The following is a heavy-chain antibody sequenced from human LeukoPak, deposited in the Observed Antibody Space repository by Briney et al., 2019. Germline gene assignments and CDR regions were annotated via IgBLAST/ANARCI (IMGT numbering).Heavy chain of an antibody. J-gene: IGHJ4*02. V-gene: IGHV1-69*05. Sequence: SVKVSCKASGGTFSSYAISWVRQAPGQGLEWMGGIIPIFGTANYAQKFQGRVTITTDESTSTAYMELSSLRSEDTAVYYCARDLDYYDSSGYFNSVTLAIAYFDYWGQGTLVTVSS. CDR1: GGTFSSYA. CDR3: ARDLDYYDSSGYFNSVTLAIAYFDY. D-gene: IGHD3-22*01. CDR2: IIPIFGTA.